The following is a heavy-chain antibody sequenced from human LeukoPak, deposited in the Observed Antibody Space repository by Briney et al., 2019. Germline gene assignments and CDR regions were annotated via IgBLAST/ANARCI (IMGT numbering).Heavy chain of an antibody. V-gene: IGHV5-51*01. CDR3: ARHPLTYYYDSSGYYYFDY. Sequence: GESLTISCRGSGYIFTSYWIGWVRQMPGKGLEWMGIIYPGDSDTRYSPSFQGQVTISADKYISTAYLQLSSLKASDTAMYYCARHPLTYYYDSSGYYYFDYWGQGTLVTVSS. CDR2: IYPGDSDT. J-gene: IGHJ4*02. D-gene: IGHD3-22*01. CDR1: GYIFTSYW.